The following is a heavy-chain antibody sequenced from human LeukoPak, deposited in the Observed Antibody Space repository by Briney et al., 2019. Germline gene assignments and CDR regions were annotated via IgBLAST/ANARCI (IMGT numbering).Heavy chain of an antibody. Sequence: SETLSLTCAVSGYSISSGYYCGWIRQPPGKGLEWIGSIYHSGSTYYNPSLKSRVTISVDTSKNQFSLKLSSVTAADTAVYYCARQVVVVPAAINYWGQGTLVTVSS. CDR3: ARQVVVVPAAINY. CDR1: GYSISSGYY. CDR2: IYHSGST. J-gene: IGHJ4*02. V-gene: IGHV4-38-2*01. D-gene: IGHD2-2*01.